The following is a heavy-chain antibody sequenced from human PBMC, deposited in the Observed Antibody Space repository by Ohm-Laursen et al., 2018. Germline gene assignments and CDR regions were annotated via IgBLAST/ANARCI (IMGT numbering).Heavy chain of an antibody. CDR1: GFTFSNYG. V-gene: IGHV3-30*18. D-gene: IGHD3-22*01. J-gene: IGHJ6*02. CDR3: AKVAYDSSVGGIDV. CDR2: ISYDGSNK. Sequence: SLRLSCAAAGFTFSNYGMHWVGQAPGKGLAWVAVISYDGSNKYYADSVKGRFIISRDNSKNTLYLQMNSLRAEDTAVYYCAKVAYDSSVGGIDVWGQGTTVTVSS.